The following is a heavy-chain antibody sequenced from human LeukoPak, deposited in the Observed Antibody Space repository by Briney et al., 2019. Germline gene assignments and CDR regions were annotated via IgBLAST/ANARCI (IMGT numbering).Heavy chain of an antibody. CDR3: ARWYSSSWYYFDY. CDR2: IYYSGST. J-gene: IGHJ4*02. V-gene: IGHV4-31*03. D-gene: IGHD6-13*01. Sequence: SETLTLTCTVSGGSSSSGGYYWSWIRQHPGKGLEWIGYIYYSGSTYYNPSLKSRVTISVDTSKNQFSLKLSSVTAADTAVYYCARWYSSSWYYFDYWGQGTLVTVSS. CDR1: GGSSSSGGYY.